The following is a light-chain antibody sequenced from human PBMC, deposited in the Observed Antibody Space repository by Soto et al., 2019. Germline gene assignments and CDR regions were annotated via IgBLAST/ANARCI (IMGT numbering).Light chain of an antibody. CDR1: ESIGSSF. Sequence: EIVLTQSPGILSLSPGERASLSCVASESIGSSFLAWYQQKPGQAPRLLIYGASSGATGIPDRFSGTGSETDFTLTISRLEPEDFAVFYCQQRSVWPWTFGQGTKVDI. CDR3: QQRSVWPWT. J-gene: IGKJ1*01. CDR2: GAS. V-gene: IGKV3D-20*02.